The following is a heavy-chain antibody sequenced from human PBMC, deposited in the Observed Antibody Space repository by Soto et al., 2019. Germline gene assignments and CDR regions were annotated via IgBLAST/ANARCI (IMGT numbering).Heavy chain of an antibody. CDR3: ARGSHYDFWSGYYFRYYMDV. CDR1: GYTFTSYD. V-gene: IGHV1-8*01. Sequence: ASVKVSCKASGYTFTSYDINWVRQATGQGLEWMGWMNPNSGNTGYAQKFQGRVTMTRNTSISTAYMELSSLRSEDTAVYYCARGSHYDFWSGYYFRYYMDVWGKGTTVTVSS. CDR2: MNPNSGNT. D-gene: IGHD3-3*01. J-gene: IGHJ6*03.